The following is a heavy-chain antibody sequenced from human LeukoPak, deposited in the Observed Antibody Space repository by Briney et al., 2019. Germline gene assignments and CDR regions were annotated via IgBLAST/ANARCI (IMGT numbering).Heavy chain of an antibody. CDR1: GFTFSSYT. CDR2: ISGSAGST. D-gene: IGHD4-17*01. Sequence: GGSLRLSCAASGFTFSSYTMSWVRQAPGKGLEWVSAISGSAGSTYYADSVKGRFTISRDNSKNTLYLQMNSLRAEDTALYYCAKRPTMTTVTTPSWRVCDSWGQGTLVTVSS. V-gene: IGHV3-23*01. CDR3: AKRPTMTTVTTPSWRVCDS. J-gene: IGHJ4*02.